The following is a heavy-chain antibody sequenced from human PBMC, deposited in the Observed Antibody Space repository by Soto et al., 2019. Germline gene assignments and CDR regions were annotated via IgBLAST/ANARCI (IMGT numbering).Heavy chain of an antibody. CDR1: GYTFTSYD. CDR2: MNSNSGNT. V-gene: IGHV1-8*01. Sequence: ASVRVSCKASGYTFTSYDSNWVRQATGKGVEWMGWMNSNSGNTGYAQKFQGRVSMTRNTSISTAYMELSSLTSDDTPVYYFSRGHWPQFDYWAQRTLVPVSS. D-gene: IGHD1-1*01. CDR3: SRGHWPQFDY. J-gene: IGHJ4*01.